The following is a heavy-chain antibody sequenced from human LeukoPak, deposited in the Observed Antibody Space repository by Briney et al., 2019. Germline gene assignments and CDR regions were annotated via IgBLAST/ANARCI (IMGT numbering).Heavy chain of an antibody. Sequence: PGGSLRLSCAASGFTFSSYWMSWVRQAPGKGLEWVANIKQDGSEKYYVDSVKGRFTISRDNAKNPLYLQMNSLRAEDTAVYYCARDLAAAGPHFDYWRQGTLVTVSS. D-gene: IGHD6-13*01. CDR3: ARDLAAAGPHFDY. V-gene: IGHV3-7*01. CDR2: IKQDGSEK. J-gene: IGHJ4*02. CDR1: GFTFSSYW.